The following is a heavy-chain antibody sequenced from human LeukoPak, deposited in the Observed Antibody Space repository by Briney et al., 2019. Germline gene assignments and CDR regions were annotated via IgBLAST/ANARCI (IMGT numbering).Heavy chain of an antibody. Sequence: GGSLRLSCAASGFTFSSYAMSWVRQAPGKGLEWVSAISGSGGSTYYADSVKGRFTISRDNSKNTLYLQMNSLRVEDTAVYYCAKEAVYVIVVVPAALDYWGQGTLVTVSS. J-gene: IGHJ4*02. CDR1: GFTFSSYA. V-gene: IGHV3-23*01. CDR3: AKEAVYVIVVVPAALDY. D-gene: IGHD2-2*01. CDR2: ISGSGGST.